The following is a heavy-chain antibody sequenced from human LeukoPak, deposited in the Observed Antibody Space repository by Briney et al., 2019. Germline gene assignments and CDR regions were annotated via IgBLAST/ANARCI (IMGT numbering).Heavy chain of an antibody. CDR1: GFTVSSNY. V-gene: IGHV3-53*01. CDR2: IYSGGIT. Sequence: PGGSLRLSCAASGFTVSSNYMSWVRQAPGRGLEWVSVIYSGGITYYADSVKGRFTISRDNSKNTLYLQMNSLRAEDTAVYYCARVGGGVYYHGMDVWGQGTTVTVSS. J-gene: IGHJ6*02. CDR3: ARVGGGVYYHGMDV. D-gene: IGHD3-16*01.